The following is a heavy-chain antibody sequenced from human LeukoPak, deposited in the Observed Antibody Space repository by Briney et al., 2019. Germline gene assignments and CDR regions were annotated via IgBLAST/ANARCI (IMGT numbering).Heavy chain of an antibody. D-gene: IGHD2-2*01. J-gene: IGHJ5*02. CDR3: ARAGYCSSTSCYSQYNWFDP. CDR1: GGTFSSYA. V-gene: IGHV1-69*13. Sequence: SVKVSCKASGGTFSSYAISWVRQAPGQGLEWMGGIIPIFGTANYAQKFQGRVTITADESTSTAYMELSSLRSEDTAVYYCARAGYCSSTSCYSQYNWFDPWGQGTLVTVSS. CDR2: IIPIFGTA.